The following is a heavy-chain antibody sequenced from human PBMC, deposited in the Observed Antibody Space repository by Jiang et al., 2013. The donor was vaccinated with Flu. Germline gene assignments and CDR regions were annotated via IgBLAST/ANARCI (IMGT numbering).Heavy chain of an antibody. CDR1: GGSISSSSYY. V-gene: IGHV4-39*01. CDR3: ARQPASAAGTSFDY. J-gene: IGHJ4*02. CDR2: IYYSGST. Sequence: GLVKPSETLSLTCTVSGGSISSSSYYWGLDPPAPRKGLEWIGSIYYSGSTYYNPSLKSRVTISVDTSKNQFSLKLSSVTAADTAVYYCARQPASAAGTSFDYWGQGTLVTVSS. D-gene: IGHD6-13*01.